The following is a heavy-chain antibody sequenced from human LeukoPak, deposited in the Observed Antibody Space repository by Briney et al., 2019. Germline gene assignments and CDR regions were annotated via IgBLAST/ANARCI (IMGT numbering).Heavy chain of an antibody. CDR1: GVTFSSYR. J-gene: IGHJ4*02. CDR3: ARGAYYYED. CDR2: ISSSSSTI. Sequence: GGSVRLSCAASGVTFSSYRINWVRQAPGKGLEWVSYISSSSSTIYYADSVKGRFTISRDNAKNSLYLQMNSLRAEDTAVYYCARGAYYYEDWGQGTLVTVSS. D-gene: IGHD3-22*01. V-gene: IGHV3-48*01.